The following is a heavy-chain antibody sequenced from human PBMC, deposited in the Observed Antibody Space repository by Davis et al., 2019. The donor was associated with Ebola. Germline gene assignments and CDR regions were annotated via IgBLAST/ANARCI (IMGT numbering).Heavy chain of an antibody. J-gene: IGHJ1*01. D-gene: IGHD2-15*01. CDR2: IYYSGST. Sequence: PSETLSLTCTVSGGSISSSSYYWGWIRQPPGKGLEWIGSIYYSGSTYYNPSLKSRVTISVDTSKNQFSLKLSSVTAADTAVYYCARQVVAATAYFQHWGQGTLVTVSS. V-gene: IGHV4-39*01. CDR1: GGSISSSSYY. CDR3: ARQVVAATAYFQH.